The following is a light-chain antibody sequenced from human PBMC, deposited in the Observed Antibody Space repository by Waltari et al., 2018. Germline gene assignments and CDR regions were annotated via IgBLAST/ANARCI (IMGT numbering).Light chain of an antibody. CDR3: QQSYSSPWT. Sequence: DIQMTQSPSPLTASVGDRVTITCRTSQSIDSYLNWYQQRPGKAPTVVIYGASTLQSGFPSRFSGSGSGTDFTLTISGLRPEDFATYYCQQSYSSPWTFDQGTKLEIK. CDR2: GAS. V-gene: IGKV1-39*01. J-gene: IGKJ1*01. CDR1: QSIDSY.